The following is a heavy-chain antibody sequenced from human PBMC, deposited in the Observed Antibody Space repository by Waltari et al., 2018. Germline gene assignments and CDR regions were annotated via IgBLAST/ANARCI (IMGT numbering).Heavy chain of an antibody. V-gene: IGHV3-23*01. CDR1: GFTFSTYA. J-gene: IGHJ2*01. CDR3: AKASGDWQRYWYFDL. D-gene: IGHD2-21*02. Sequence: EGQLLESGGDLAQPGWSLRLSCAVSGFTFSTYAMTWVRQAPGKGLEWCSGISASGDSTYYADSLKGRFTISRDNSKNTLYLRLDTLRADDTALYYCAKASGDWQRYWYFDLWGRGTLVTVSS. CDR2: ISASGDST.